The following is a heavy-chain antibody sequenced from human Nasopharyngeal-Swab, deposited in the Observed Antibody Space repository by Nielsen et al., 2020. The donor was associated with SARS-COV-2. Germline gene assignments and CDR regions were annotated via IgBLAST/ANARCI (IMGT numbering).Heavy chain of an antibody. CDR3: ARASAGYFDL. CDR2: IYCSGST. CDR1: GGSISSYY. V-gene: IGHV4-59*01. J-gene: IGHJ2*01. Sequence: SETLSLTCTVSGGSISSYYWSWIRQPPGKGLEWIGYIYCSGSTNYNPSLKSRVTISVDTSKNQFSLKLSSVTAADTAVYYCARASAGYFDLWGRGTLVTVSS.